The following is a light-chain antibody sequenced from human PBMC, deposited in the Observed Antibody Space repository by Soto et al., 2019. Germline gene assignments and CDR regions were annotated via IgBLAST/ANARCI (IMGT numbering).Light chain of an antibody. CDR2: DVS. CDR3: CSYAGNSLWV. CDR1: SSDVGGSNF. V-gene: IGLV2-11*01. Sequence: QSALTQPRSVSGSPGQSVTISCTGSSSDVGGSNFVSWYQQHPVKAPKLVIYDVSKRPSRVPDRFSGSKSGNTASLTISGLQAEDEADYYCCSYAGNSLWVFGGGTKLTVL. J-gene: IGLJ3*02.